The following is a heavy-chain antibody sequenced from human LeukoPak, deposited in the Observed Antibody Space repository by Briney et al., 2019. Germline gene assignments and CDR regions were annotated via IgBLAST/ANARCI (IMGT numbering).Heavy chain of an antibody. CDR3: ARDEALIAAAGVYYGMDV. V-gene: IGHV6-1*01. Sequence: SQTLSLTCAISGDSVFSNSAAWNWIRQSPSRGLEWLGRTYYRSKWYNDYAVSVKSRITINPDTSKNQFSLQLNSVTPEDTAVYYCARDEALIAAAGVYYGMDVWGQGTTVTVSS. CDR2: TYYRSKWYN. D-gene: IGHD6-13*01. CDR1: GDSVFSNSAA. J-gene: IGHJ6*02.